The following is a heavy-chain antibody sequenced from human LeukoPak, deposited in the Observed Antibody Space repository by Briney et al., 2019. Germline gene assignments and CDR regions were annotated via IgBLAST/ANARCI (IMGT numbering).Heavy chain of an antibody. J-gene: IGHJ4*02. V-gene: IGHV4-34*01. CDR1: GGSISSYY. CDR3: ASLRGYDILTWPPPLDY. D-gene: IGHD3-9*01. CDR2: INHSGST. Sequence: SETLSLTCTVSGGSISSYYWSWIRQPPGKGLEWIGEINHSGSTNYNPSLKSRVTISVDTSKNQFSLKLSSVTAADTAVYYCASLRGYDILTWPPPLDYGAQGTLVTVSS.